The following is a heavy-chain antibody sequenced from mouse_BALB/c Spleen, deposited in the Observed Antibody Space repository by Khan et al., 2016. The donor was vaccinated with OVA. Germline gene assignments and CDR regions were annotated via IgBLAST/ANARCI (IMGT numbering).Heavy chain of an antibody. Sequence: QVQLQQSGPELVRPGVSVKISCKGSGYTFTDYAMYWVKQSHAESLEWIGLISTYSGNTNYNPKFKGKATMTVDKSSTTAYLELARLTSEDSAIYYGARPAYDGYYDYWGQGTTLTVSS. CDR1: GYTFTDYA. CDR2: ISTYSGNT. J-gene: IGHJ2*01. CDR3: ARPAYDGYYDY. D-gene: IGHD2-3*01. V-gene: IGHV1S137*01.